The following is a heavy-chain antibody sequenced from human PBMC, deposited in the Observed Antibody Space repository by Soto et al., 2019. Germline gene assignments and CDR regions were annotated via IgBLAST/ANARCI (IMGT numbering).Heavy chain of an antibody. J-gene: IGHJ6*02. Sequence: VASVKVSCKASGYTFTGYYMHWVRQAPGQGLEWMGWINPNSGGTNYAQKFQGWVTMTRDTSISTAYMELSRLRSDDTAVYYCARDSSSWISIYYYYGMDVWGQGTTVTVSS. CDR3: ARDSSSWISIYYYYGMDV. V-gene: IGHV1-2*04. D-gene: IGHD6-13*01. CDR1: GYTFTGYY. CDR2: INPNSGGT.